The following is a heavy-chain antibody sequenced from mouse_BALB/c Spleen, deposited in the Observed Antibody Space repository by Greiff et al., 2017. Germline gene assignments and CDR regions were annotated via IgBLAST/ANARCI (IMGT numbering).Heavy chain of an antibody. CDR3: AKDYGSSYDFDY. Sequence: EVQLVESGAELVKPGASVKLSCTASGFNIKDTYMHWVKQRPEQGLEWIGRIDPANGNTKYDPKFQGKATITADTSSNTAYLQLSSLTSEDTAVYYCAKDYGSSYDFDYWGQGTTLTVSS. CDR2: IDPANGNT. CDR1: GFNIKDTY. V-gene: IGHV14-3*02. D-gene: IGHD1-1*01. J-gene: IGHJ2*01.